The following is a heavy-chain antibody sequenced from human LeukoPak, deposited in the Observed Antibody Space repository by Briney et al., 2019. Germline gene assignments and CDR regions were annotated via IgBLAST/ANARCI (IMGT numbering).Heavy chain of an antibody. CDR3: ARGLGRYYYDSSGYYF. J-gene: IGHJ4*02. Sequence: GGSLRLSCAASGFTFSSYSMNWVRQAPGKGLEWVSSISSSSSYIYYADSVKGRFTISRDNAKNSLYLQMNSLRAEDTAVYYCARGLGRYYYDSSGYYFWGQGTLVTVSS. CDR1: GFTFSSYS. CDR2: ISSSSSYI. V-gene: IGHV3-21*01. D-gene: IGHD3-22*01.